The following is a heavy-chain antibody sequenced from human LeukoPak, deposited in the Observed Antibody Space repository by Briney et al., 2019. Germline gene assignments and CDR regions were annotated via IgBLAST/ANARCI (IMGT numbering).Heavy chain of an antibody. CDR3: ARDRDYSKGNWFDP. V-gene: IGHV3-11*01. D-gene: IGHD4-11*01. J-gene: IGHJ5*02. CDR2: ISSSGSTI. Sequence: PGGSLRLSCAASGFTFSDYYMSWIRQAPGKGLEWVSYISSSGSTIDYADSVKGRFTISRDNAKNSLYLQMNSLRAEDTAVYYCARDRDYSKGNWFDPWGQGTLVTVSS. CDR1: GFTFSDYY.